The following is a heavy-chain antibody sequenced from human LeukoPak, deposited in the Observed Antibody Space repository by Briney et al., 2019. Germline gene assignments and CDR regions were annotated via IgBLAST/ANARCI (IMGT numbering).Heavy chain of an antibody. J-gene: IGHJ4*02. CDR2: MNPNSGNT. Sequence: ASVKVSCKASGYTFTSYDTNWVRQATGQGLEWMGWMNPNSGNTGYAQKFQGRVTMTRNTSISTAYMELRSLRSDDTAVYYCARGYSYSSSGDYWGQGTLVTVSS. CDR3: ARGYSYSSSGDY. V-gene: IGHV1-8*01. D-gene: IGHD6-13*01. CDR1: GYTFTSYD.